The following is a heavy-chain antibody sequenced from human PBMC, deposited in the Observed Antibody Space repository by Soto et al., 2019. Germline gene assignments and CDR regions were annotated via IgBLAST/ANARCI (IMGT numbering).Heavy chain of an antibody. D-gene: IGHD3-22*01. CDR3: ARGGSRDFDRSGYYPLDY. V-gene: IGHV4-30-2*03. CDR1: GGSISRGGYS. J-gene: IGHJ4*02. Sequence: SETLSLTCAVSGGSISRGGYSWSWIRQPPGKGLEWIGSIYYSGNTYYNPSLKSRVTISVDTAKNQFSLKLSSVTAADTAVYYCARGGSRDFDRSGYYPLDYWGQETQVTVSS. CDR2: IYYSGNT.